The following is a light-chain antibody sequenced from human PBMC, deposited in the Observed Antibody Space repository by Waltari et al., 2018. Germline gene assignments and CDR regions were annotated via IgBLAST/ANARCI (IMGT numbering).Light chain of an antibody. V-gene: IGLV2-23*02. Sequence: QSALTQTATVSGSPGQSITISCTGTSSDVGNYNLVSWYQQHPGKAPKLIIYDVNKRPSGVSNRFSGSKSGNTASLTISGLQAADEADYYCCSYAGSSILVFGGGTRLTVL. CDR2: DVN. CDR3: CSYAGSSILV. J-gene: IGLJ3*02. CDR1: SSDVGNYNL.